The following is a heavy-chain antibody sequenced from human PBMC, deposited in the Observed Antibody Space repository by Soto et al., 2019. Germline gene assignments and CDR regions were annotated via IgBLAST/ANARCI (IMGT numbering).Heavy chain of an antibody. Sequence: SETLSLTCTVSGGSISSYYWSWIRQPPGKGLEWIGYIYYSGSTNYNPSLKSRVTISVDTSKNQFSLKLSSVTAADTAVYYCARGEGTRYSSSFNSQYYYYMDVWGKGTTVTVSS. J-gene: IGHJ6*03. CDR1: GGSISSYY. D-gene: IGHD6-6*01. CDR2: IYYSGST. V-gene: IGHV4-59*08. CDR3: ARGEGTRYSSSFNSQYYYYMDV.